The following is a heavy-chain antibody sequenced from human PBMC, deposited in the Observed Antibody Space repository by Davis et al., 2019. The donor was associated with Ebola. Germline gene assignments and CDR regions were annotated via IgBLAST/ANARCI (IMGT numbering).Heavy chain of an antibody. J-gene: IGHJ6*02. CDR3: ARDRPLDFFFGDYYGMDV. CDR2: VSYDGRHK. CDR1: AFTFSLFA. V-gene: IGHV3-30*04. Sequence: GESLKISCAASAFTFSLFAMHWVRQAPGKGLQWVAVVSYDGRHKYYADSVKGRFTISRDNSKNTLYLQMNSLRAEDTAVYYCARDRPLDFFFGDYYGMDVWGQGTTVTVSS. D-gene: IGHD3-16*01.